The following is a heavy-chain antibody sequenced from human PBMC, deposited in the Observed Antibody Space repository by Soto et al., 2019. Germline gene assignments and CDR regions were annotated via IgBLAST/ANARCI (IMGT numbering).Heavy chain of an antibody. J-gene: IGHJ4*02. V-gene: IGHV3-30*18. CDR3: AKDDLEVAGLSLGVDY. D-gene: IGHD6-19*01. CDR2: ISYDGSNK. CDR1: GFTFSSYG. Sequence: AGGSLRLSCAASGFTFSSYGMHWVRQAPGKGLEWVAVISYDGSNKYYADSVKGRFTISRDNSKNTLYLQMNSLRAEDTAVYYCAKDDLEVAGLSLGVDYWGQGTLVTVSS.